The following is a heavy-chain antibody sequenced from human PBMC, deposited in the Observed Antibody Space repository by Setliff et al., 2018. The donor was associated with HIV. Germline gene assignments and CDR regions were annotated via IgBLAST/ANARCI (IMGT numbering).Heavy chain of an antibody. Sequence: GGSLRLSCEASGFNFSIYRMSWVRQAPGKGLEWVSAISGSGSSTYYADSVKGRFTISRDNSKNTLYLQMNSLRADGTAVYYCARGKYSSGWYRWFDPWGQGTLVTVS. D-gene: IGHD6-19*01. CDR3: ARGKYSSGWYRWFDP. J-gene: IGHJ5*02. V-gene: IGHV3-23*01. CDR1: GFNFSIYR. CDR2: ISGSGSST.